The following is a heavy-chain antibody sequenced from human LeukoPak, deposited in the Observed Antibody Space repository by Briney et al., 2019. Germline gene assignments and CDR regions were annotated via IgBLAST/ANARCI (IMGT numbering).Heavy chain of an antibody. J-gene: IGHJ4*02. CDR2: INPSGGST. CDR1: GYTFTSYY. V-gene: IGHV1-46*01. CDR3: ATLGYCSSTGCYTLSNYFDY. D-gene: IGHD2-2*02. Sequence: ATVKVSCKASGYTFTSYYMNWMRQPPGQGLEWMGLINPSGGSTCYAQKFQGRVTMTRDMSTSTVYMELSSLRSEDTAVYYCATLGYCSSTGCYTLSNYFDYWGQGTLVTVSS.